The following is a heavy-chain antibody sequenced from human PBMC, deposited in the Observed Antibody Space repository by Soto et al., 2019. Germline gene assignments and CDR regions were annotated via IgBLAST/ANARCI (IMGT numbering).Heavy chain of an antibody. V-gene: IGHV3-73*01. D-gene: IGHD2-15*01. CDR3: TRLVYCSGDSCSAFDY. CDR1: GFTFSGSA. Sequence: PGGSLRLSCAASGFTFSGSAMHWVRQASGKGLGWVGRIRSKASNYATAYAASVKGRFTITRDDSKNAAYLQMNSLKTEDTAVYYCTRLVYCSGDSCSAFDYWGQGTLVTVSS. J-gene: IGHJ4*02. CDR2: IRSKASNYAT.